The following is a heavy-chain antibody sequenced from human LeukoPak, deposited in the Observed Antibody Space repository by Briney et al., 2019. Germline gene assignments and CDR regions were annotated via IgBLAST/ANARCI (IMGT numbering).Heavy chain of an antibody. CDR3: ARRVRRGDNWFDP. V-gene: IGHV1-2*02. Sequence: ASVKVSCKASGYTFTGYYIHWVRQAPGQGLEWMGWINPNSGDTNYAQKFRGRVTMTRDTSISTAYMELSRLRSDDTAVYYCARRVRRGDNWFDPWGQGTLVTVSS. D-gene: IGHD3-10*01. CDR1: GYTFTGYY. CDR2: INPNSGDT. J-gene: IGHJ5*02.